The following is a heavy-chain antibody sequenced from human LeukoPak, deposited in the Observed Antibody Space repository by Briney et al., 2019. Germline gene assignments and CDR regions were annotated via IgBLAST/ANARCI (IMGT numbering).Heavy chain of an antibody. J-gene: IGHJ4*02. D-gene: IGHD6-13*01. CDR3: AREAAAEYYFDY. Sequence: GGSLRLSCAASGFTFSNYAFHWVRQAPGKGLEWVAVISSDGSNQYYADSVKGRFTISRDNSKNTLYLQMNSLRAEDTAVYYCAREAAAEYYFDYWGQGTLVTVSS. V-gene: IGHV3-30-3*01. CDR1: GFTFSNYA. CDR2: ISSDGSNQ.